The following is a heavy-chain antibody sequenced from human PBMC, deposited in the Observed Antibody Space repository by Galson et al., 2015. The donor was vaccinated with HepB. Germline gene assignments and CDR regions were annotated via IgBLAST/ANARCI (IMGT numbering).Heavy chain of an antibody. D-gene: IGHD3/OR15-3a*01. J-gene: IGHJ4*02. Sequence: ETLSLTCTVSGGSISSSSYYWGWIRQPPGEGLEWIGSIYYSGSTKYNPSLKSRLTISVDTSKNQFSLKLRSVTAADTAVYYCARWTVDYDYGDYWGQGTLVTVSS. V-gene: IGHV4-39*01. CDR1: GGSISSSSYY. CDR2: IYYSGST. CDR3: ARWTVDYDYGDY.